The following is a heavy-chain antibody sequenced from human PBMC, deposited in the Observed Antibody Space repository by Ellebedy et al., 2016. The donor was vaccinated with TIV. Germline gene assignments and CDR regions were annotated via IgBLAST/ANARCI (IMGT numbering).Heavy chain of an antibody. CDR1: GISFNFYW. CDR2: INGDGSSL. V-gene: IGHV3-74*01. D-gene: IGHD3/OR15-3a*01. Sequence: GESLKISCVTSGISFNFYWMHWVRQVPGKGLVWVARINGDGSSLDYADAVRGRFTISRDNANNTFYLQMSGLRAEDSGLYYCVRIPWSSDFTLDLWGQGTMVSVSS. J-gene: IGHJ3*01. CDR3: VRIPWSSDFTLDL.